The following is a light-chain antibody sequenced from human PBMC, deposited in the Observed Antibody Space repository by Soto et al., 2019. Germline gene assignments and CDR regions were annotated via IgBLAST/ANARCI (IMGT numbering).Light chain of an antibody. CDR2: SNN. CDR1: SSNIGSNS. V-gene: IGLV1-44*01. J-gene: IGLJ3*02. Sequence: QSVLIQPPSASGTPGQRVTLSCSGSSSNIGSNSVNWYQQLPGTAPKLLIYSNNQRPSGVPDRFSGSKSGMSASLAISGLQSEDETDYYCAAWDDSLHGWVFGGGTQLTVL. CDR3: AAWDDSLHGWV.